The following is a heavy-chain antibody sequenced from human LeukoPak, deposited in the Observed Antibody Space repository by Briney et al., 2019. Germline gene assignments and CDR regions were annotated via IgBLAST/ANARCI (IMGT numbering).Heavy chain of an antibody. V-gene: IGHV1-18*01. D-gene: IGHD6-6*01. CDR2: YKGNT. CDR3: ARHSSSSTLDY. Sequence: ASVKVSCKASGYTFTSYGISWVRQAPGQGLEWMGYKGNTNFARKLQGRVTMTTDTSTSTAYVELRSLTSDDTAVYYCARHSSSSTLDYWGQGTLVTVSS. CDR1: GYTFTSYG. J-gene: IGHJ4*02.